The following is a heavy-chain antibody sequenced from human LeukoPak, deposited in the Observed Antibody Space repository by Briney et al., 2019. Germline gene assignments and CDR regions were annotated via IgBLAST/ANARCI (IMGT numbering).Heavy chain of an antibody. J-gene: IGHJ4*02. V-gene: IGHV1-69*13. D-gene: IGHD3-22*01. Sequence: SVKVSCKASGGTFSSYAIGWVRQAPGQGLEWMGGIIPIFGTANYAQKFQGRVTITAVESTSTAYMELSSLRSEDTAVYYCARDTFDSSGTDYWGQGTLVTVSS. CDR3: ARDTFDSSGTDY. CDR2: IIPIFGTA. CDR1: GGTFSSYA.